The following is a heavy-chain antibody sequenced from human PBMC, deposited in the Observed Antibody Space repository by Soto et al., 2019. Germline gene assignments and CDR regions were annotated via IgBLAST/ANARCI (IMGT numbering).Heavy chain of an antibody. J-gene: IGHJ4*02. CDR2: IIPIFGTA. CDR3: ARTQTDYYDSSGYYRPFDY. D-gene: IGHD3-22*01. V-gene: IGHV1-69*13. Sequence: ASVKVSCKASGGTFSSYAISWVRQAPGQGLEWMGGIIPIFGTANYAQKFQGRVTITADESTSTAYMELSSLRSEDTAVYYCARTQTDYYDSSGYYRPFDYWGQGTLVTVSS. CDR1: GGTFSSYA.